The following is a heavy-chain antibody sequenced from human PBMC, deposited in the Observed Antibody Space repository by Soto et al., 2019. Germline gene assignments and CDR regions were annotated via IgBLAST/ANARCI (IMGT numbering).Heavy chain of an antibody. J-gene: IGHJ3*01. CDR1: GFTLTNYA. Sequence: EVQLLESGGGLVQPGVSLRLSCAVSGFTLTNYAMSWVRQAPGKGLEWVAWISASVDRTYYAESVKGRFTISKDSSKNPLWLEKNSLRAADSAVYHCEGSGTWGQGTMVTVSS. V-gene: IGHV3-23*01. D-gene: IGHD3-10*01. CDR2: ISASVDRT. CDR3: EGSGT.